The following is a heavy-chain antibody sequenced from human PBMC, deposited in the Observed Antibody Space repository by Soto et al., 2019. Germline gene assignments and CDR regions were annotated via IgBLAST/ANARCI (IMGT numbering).Heavy chain of an antibody. D-gene: IGHD6-13*01. J-gene: IGHJ5*02. CDR3: AKDSSSWLIPNWFDP. CDR2: ISGSGGST. CDR1: GFTFSSYA. V-gene: IGHV3-23*01. Sequence: QPGGSLRLSCAASGFTFSSYAMSWVRQAPGKGLEWVSAISGSGGSTYYADSAKGRFTISRDNSKNTLYLQMNSLRAEDTAVYYCAKDSSSWLIPNWFDPWGQGTLVTVSS.